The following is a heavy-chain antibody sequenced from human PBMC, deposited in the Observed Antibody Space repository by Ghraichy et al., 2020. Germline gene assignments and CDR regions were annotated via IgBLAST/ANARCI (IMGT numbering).Heavy chain of an antibody. CDR3: AKDGGLLWSQNWYFDL. J-gene: IGHJ2*01. Sequence: LSLTCAASGFTFSSYGMHWVRQAPGKGLEWVAFIRYDGSNKYYADSVKGRFTISRDNSKNTLYLQMNSLRAEDTAVYYCAKDGGLLWSQNWYFDLWGRGTLVTVSS. V-gene: IGHV3-30*02. CDR2: IRYDGSNK. D-gene: IGHD3-10*01. CDR1: GFTFSSYG.